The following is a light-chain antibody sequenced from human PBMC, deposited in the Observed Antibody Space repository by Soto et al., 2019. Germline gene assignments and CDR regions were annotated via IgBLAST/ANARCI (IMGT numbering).Light chain of an antibody. V-gene: IGKV3-11*01. CDR3: QQRSNWPLT. J-gene: IGKJ4*01. CDR2: GAS. Sequence: EIVLTQSPATLSLSPGERVTLSCRASQSVSSSLAWSQQKLSQAPRLLFYGASDRATGIPARFSGSGSGTDFTLTISSLEPKDFAVYYCQQRSNWPLTFGGGTKVEIK. CDR1: QSVSSS.